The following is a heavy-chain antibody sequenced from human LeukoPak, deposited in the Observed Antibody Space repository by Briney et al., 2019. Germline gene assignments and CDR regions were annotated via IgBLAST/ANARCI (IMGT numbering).Heavy chain of an antibody. D-gene: IGHD6-25*01. V-gene: IGHV3-30*18. CDR1: GFTFSSYG. Sequence: GRSLRLSCAASGFTFSSYGMHWVRQAPGKGLEWVAVISYDGSNKYYADSVKGRFTISRDNSKNTLYLQMNSLRAEDTAVYYCAKVISDVDYWGQGTLVTVSS. CDR3: AKVISDVDY. CDR2: ISYDGSNK. J-gene: IGHJ4*02.